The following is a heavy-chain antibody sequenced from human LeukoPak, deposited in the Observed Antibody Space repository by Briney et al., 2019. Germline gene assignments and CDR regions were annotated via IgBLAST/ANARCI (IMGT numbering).Heavy chain of an antibody. V-gene: IGHV3-30*18. D-gene: IGHD6-13*01. CDR2: ISSDGNTD. Sequence: GGSLSLSCTASGFTFSSYGIHWVRQAPGKGLEWVAVISSDGNTDYFADSVQGRFTISRDNSKNTLYLQMSSLRAEDTAVYYCAKEGAAGGKMQFCFDYWGQGTLVTVSS. J-gene: IGHJ4*02. CDR1: GFTFSSYG. CDR3: AKEGAAGGKMQFCFDY.